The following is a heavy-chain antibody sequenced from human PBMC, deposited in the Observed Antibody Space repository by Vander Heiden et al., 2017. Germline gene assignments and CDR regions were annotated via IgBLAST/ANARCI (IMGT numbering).Heavy chain of an antibody. J-gene: IGHJ4*02. D-gene: IGHD3-10*01. CDR2: IYWDDDN. CDR3: AHRVNGSGYDY. V-gene: IGHV2-5*02. Sequence: QITLKESGPTPVKPTQTLTLTCTFSGFSLTTGGVGVAWIRQPPGKALEWLALIYWDDDNRYSPSLNSRLAITRGTSENQVVLTMTNFDPVDTATYYCAHRVNGSGYDYWVPGTLVTVSS. CDR1: GFSLTTGGVG.